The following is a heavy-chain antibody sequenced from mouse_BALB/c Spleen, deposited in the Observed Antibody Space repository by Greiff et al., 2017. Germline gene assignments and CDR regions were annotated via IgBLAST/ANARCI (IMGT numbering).Heavy chain of an antibody. Sequence: VQLQQPGAELVKPGASVKLSCKASGYTFTSYWMHWVKQRPGQGLEWIGEINPSNGRTNYNEKFKSKATLTVDKSSSTAYMQLSSLTSEDSAVYYCASPYYGSSAYYAMDYWGQGTSVTVSS. V-gene: IGHV1S81*02. D-gene: IGHD1-1*01. J-gene: IGHJ4*01. CDR1: GYTFTSYW. CDR2: INPSNGRT. CDR3: ASPYYGSSAYYAMDY.